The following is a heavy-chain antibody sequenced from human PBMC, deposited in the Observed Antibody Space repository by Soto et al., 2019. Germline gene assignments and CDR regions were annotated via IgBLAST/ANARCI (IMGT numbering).Heavy chain of an antibody. CDR1: GYTFTSYY. V-gene: IGHV1-46*01. CDR3: AREKALRGRGATISGSEYFQH. CDR2: INPSGGST. D-gene: IGHD5-12*01. Sequence: QVQLVQSGAEVKKPGASVKVSCKASGYTFTSYYMHWVRQAPGQGLEWMVIINPSGGSTSYAQKSQGRFTMTRHTSTSPVYSELSSLRAEDTAGYYCAREKALRGRGATISGSEYFQHWGQGTLVTVSS. J-gene: IGHJ1*01.